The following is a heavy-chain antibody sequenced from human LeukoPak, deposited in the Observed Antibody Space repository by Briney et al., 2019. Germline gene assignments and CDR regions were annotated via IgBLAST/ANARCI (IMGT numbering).Heavy chain of an antibody. CDR3: AKPQDLSIAVAGTLNY. CDR2: ISSSSSYI. V-gene: IGHV3-21*01. CDR1: GFTFSSYS. J-gene: IGHJ4*02. Sequence: KTGGSLRLSCAASGFTFSSYSMNWVRQAPGKGLEWVSSISSSSSYIYYADSVKGRFTISRDNAKNSLYLQMNSLRAEDTAVYYCAKPQDLSIAVAGTLNYWGQGTLVTVSS. D-gene: IGHD6-19*01.